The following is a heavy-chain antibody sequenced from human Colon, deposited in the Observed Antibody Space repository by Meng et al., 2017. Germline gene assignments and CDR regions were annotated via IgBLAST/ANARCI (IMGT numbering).Heavy chain of an antibody. CDR3: ARDRGYDSSGYALSAFDI. J-gene: IGHJ3*02. Sequence: ASVTVSCKASGYTFNSYYMHWVRQAPGQGLEWMGIINPSGGRTSYAQKFQGSITMTRDTSTSTVYMELSSLRSEDTAVYYCARDRGYDSSGYALSAFDIWGQGTMVTVSS. D-gene: IGHD3-22*01. V-gene: IGHV1-46*02. CDR2: INPSGGRT. CDR1: GYTFNSYY.